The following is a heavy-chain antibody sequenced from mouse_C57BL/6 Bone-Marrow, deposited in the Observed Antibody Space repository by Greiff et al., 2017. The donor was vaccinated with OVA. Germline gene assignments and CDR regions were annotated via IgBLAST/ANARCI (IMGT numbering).Heavy chain of an antibody. CDR2: IYPGSGNT. J-gene: IGHJ2*01. CDR1: GYTFTDYY. Sequence: VQLQQSGAELVRPGASVKLSCKASGYTFTDYYINWVKQRPGQGLEWIARIYPGSGNTYYNEKFKGKATLTAEKSSSTAYMQLSSLTSEDSAVYFCARELGLRHFDYWGQGTTLTVSS. CDR3: ARELGLRHFDY. D-gene: IGHD2-4*01. V-gene: IGHV1-76*01.